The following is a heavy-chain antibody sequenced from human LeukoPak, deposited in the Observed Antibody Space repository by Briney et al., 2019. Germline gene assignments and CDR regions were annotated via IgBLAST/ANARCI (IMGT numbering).Heavy chain of an antibody. CDR2: VYGSGST. CDR1: GGSITSDY. CDR3: ARETATGSWYYFKC. Sequence: SETLSLTCTVSGGSITSDYWSWIRQPAGEGLEWIGRVYGSGSTNSNPSLKSRLTMSMDTSKNQFSLKLTSVTAADTAVYYCARETATGSWYYFKCWGQGTLVTVSS. V-gene: IGHV4-4*07. J-gene: IGHJ4*02.